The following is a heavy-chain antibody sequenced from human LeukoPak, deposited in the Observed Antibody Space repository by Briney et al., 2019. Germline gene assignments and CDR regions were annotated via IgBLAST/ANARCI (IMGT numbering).Heavy chain of an antibody. Sequence: GESLKISCKGSGYSFTSYWIGWVRQMPGKGLEWMGIIYPGDSDTRYSPSFQGQVTISADKSISTAYLQWSSLKASDTAMYYCARQPPLTGYLYGMDVWGQGTTVTVSS. CDR2: IYPGDSDT. J-gene: IGHJ6*02. D-gene: IGHD3-9*01. V-gene: IGHV5-51*01. CDR3: ARQPPLTGYLYGMDV. CDR1: GYSFTSYW.